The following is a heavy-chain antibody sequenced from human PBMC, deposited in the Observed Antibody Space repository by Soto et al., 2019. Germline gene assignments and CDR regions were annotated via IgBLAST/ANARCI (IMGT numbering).Heavy chain of an antibody. D-gene: IGHD5-18*01. V-gene: IGHV3-11*05. CDR3: ARGHGTPYSYTYYFDY. J-gene: IGHJ4*02. CDR1: GFTFSDYY. CDR2: ISSSSRYT. Sequence: QVQLVESGGGLVKPGGSLRLSCAASGFTFSDYYMSWIRQAPGKGLEWVSYISSSSRYTNYADSVKGRFTISRDNAKNSLYRQMNSLRAEDTAVYYCARGHGTPYSYTYYFDYWGQGTLVTVSA.